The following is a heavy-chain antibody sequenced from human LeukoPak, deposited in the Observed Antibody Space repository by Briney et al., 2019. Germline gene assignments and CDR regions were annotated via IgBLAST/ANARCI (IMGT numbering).Heavy chain of an antibody. D-gene: IGHD4-11*01. CDR3: ARVQYSPDY. J-gene: IGHJ4*02. V-gene: IGHV3-33*01. CDR1: GFTLSSNG. Sequence: GGSLRLSCAASGFTLSSNGMNRVREARGKGLEWVAVRLYYASTKYYPLSVKGRFTISRHNSKNTLYLQMNSLIAEDTAVYYCARVQYSPDYWGQGTLVTVSS. CDR2: RLYYASTK.